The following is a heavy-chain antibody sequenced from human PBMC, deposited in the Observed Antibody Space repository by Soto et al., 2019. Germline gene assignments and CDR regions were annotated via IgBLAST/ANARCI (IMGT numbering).Heavy chain of an antibody. V-gene: IGHV4-59*01. Sequence: SETLSLTCTVSGGSISSYYWSWIRQPPGKGLEWIGYIYYSGSTNYNPSLKSRVTISVDTSKNQFSLKLSSVTAADTAVYYCAKDVPGELLPTCFDPWGQGTLVTVSS. D-gene: IGHD1-26*01. CDR1: GGSISSYY. CDR3: AKDVPGELLPTCFDP. J-gene: IGHJ5*02. CDR2: IYYSGST.